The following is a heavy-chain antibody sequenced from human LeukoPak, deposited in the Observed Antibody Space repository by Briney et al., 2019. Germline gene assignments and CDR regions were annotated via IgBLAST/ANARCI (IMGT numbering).Heavy chain of an antibody. V-gene: IGHV3-21*01. D-gene: IGHD5-12*01. CDR3: ARSSRGGYEIRAFDI. CDR2: ISSSSSYI. CDR1: GFTFSSYS. J-gene: IGHJ3*02. Sequence: GGSLRLSCAASGFTFSSYSMNWVRQAPGKGLEWVSSISSSSSYIYYADSVEGRFTISRDNAKNSLYLQMNSLRAEDTAVYYCARSSRGGYEIRAFDIWGQGTMVTVSS.